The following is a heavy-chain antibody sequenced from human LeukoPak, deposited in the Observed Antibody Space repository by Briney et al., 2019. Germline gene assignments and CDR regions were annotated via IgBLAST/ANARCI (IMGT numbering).Heavy chain of an antibody. CDR2: ISSNWGSP. D-gene: IGHD5-18*01. Sequence: GGALRLSCSAPGFTFSSFAMQWVRQAPGKGLEYVSAISSNWGSPFYADPVKGRFTISRDHSTHTLYLQMSSLTAEDTAVYYCVKCGYSYAVPLLDYWGQGTLVTVSS. V-gene: IGHV3-64D*06. J-gene: IGHJ4*02. CDR1: GFTFSSFA. CDR3: VKCGYSYAVPLLDY.